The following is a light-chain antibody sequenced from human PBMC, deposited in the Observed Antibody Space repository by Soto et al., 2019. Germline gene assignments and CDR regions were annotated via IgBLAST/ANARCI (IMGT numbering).Light chain of an antibody. CDR2: DAS. V-gene: IGKV3D-15*01. CDR3: QQYNNWPLT. Sequence: TFMTQSPVTLSVSPWERATISWRASQSISRTLAWYQQKSGQPPRLLIYDASTRATGFPARFSGSGSGTEFTLTISSLQSEDFAVYYCQQYNNWPLTFGGGTKVDIK. CDR1: QSISRT. J-gene: IGKJ4*01.